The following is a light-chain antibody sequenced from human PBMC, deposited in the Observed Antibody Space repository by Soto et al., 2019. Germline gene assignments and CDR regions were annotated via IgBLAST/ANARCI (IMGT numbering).Light chain of an antibody. V-gene: IGKV3D-15*01. CDR3: QQYNNCPLT. Sequence: ENVREQAPPPLSXXTWEXATFXRGASQSVSSNLAWHQQIPGPARRLLIYGASTRASGVPDTFSGGGSGTEFTLAITPLQSADFAVYCCQQYNNCPLTFGPGTRMEI. CDR1: QSVSSN. CDR2: GAS. J-gene: IGKJ5*01.